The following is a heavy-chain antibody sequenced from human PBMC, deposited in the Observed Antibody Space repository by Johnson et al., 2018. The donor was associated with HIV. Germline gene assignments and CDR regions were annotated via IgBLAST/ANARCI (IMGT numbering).Heavy chain of an antibody. CDR2: INWNGGST. CDR1: GFTVSSNY. CDR3: AKVALTTVTTPGRDAFDI. D-gene: IGHD4-17*01. J-gene: IGHJ3*02. Sequence: VQLVESGGGLVQPGGSLRLSCAASGFTVSSNYMSWVRQAPGKGLEWVSGINWNGGSTGYADSVKGRVTISRDNPKNTVYLHMNNLRAEDKAVYYCAKVALTTVTTPGRDAFDIWGPGTMVTVSS. V-gene: IGHV3-66*02.